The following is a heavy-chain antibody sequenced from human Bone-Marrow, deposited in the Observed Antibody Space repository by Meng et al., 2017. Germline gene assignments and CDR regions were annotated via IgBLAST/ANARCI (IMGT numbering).Heavy chain of an antibody. Sequence: QIQMQQSGPGLVKPSQTLPPTCAISGDSVSSNSAAWNWLRQSPSRGLEWLGRTYYRSKWYNDYAVSVKSRITINPDTSKNQFSLQLNSVTPEDTAVYYCARQEGAFDYWGQGTLVTVSS. D-gene: IGHD3-16*01. CDR2: TYYRSKWYN. CDR1: GDSVSSNSAA. CDR3: ARQEGAFDY. V-gene: IGHV6-1*01. J-gene: IGHJ4*02.